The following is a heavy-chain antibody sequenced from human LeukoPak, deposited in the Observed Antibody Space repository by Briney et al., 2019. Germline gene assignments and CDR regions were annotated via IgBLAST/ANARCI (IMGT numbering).Heavy chain of an antibody. V-gene: IGHV4-34*01. CDR3: ASLGSGSYSRINWYFDL. D-gene: IGHD3-10*01. J-gene: IGHJ2*01. CDR2: INQSGST. Sequence: SETLSLTCAVYGGSFSGYYWSWIRQPPGKGLEWIGEINQSGSTNYNPSLKSRVTISVDTSKNQFSLKLSSVIAADTAVYYCASLGSGSYSRINWYFDLWGRGTLVTVSS. CDR1: GGSFSGYY.